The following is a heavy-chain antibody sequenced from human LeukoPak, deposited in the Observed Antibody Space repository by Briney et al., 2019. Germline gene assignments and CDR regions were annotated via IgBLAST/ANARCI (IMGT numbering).Heavy chain of an antibody. V-gene: IGHV4-34*01. Sequence: SETLSLTCAVYGGSFSGYYWSWIRQPPGKGREWIGEINHSGSTNYNPSLKSRVTISVDTSKNQFSLKLSSVTAADTAVYYCARAGWYYDSSRLSWLDPWGQGTLVTVSS. J-gene: IGHJ5*02. CDR2: INHSGST. CDR1: GGSFSGYY. D-gene: IGHD3-22*01. CDR3: ARAGWYYDSSRLSWLDP.